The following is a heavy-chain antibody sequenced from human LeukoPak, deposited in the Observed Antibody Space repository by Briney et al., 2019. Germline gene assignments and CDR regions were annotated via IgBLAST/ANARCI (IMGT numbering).Heavy chain of an antibody. Sequence: GGSLRLSCAASGFTFSSYSMNWVRQAPGKGLEWVSYISSSSSTIYYADSVKGRFTISRDNAKNSLYLQMNSLRAEDTAVYYCARDQASLPRSYYYYMDVWGKGTTVTVSS. CDR2: ISSSSSTI. J-gene: IGHJ6*03. CDR3: ARDQASLPRSYYYYMDV. V-gene: IGHV3-48*01. CDR1: GFTFSSYS.